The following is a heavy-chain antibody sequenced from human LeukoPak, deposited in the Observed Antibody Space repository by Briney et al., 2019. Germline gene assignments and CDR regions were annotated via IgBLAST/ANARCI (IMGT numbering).Heavy chain of an antibody. Sequence: ASVKVSCKASGYTFTGYYMHWVRQAPGQGLEWMGWINAGNGNTKYSQKFQGRVTITRDTSASTAYMELSSLRSEDTAVYYCARVYSKEGMDVWGQGTTVTVSS. V-gene: IGHV1-3*01. D-gene: IGHD4-11*01. CDR1: GYTFTGYY. J-gene: IGHJ6*02. CDR2: INAGNGNT. CDR3: ARVYSKEGMDV.